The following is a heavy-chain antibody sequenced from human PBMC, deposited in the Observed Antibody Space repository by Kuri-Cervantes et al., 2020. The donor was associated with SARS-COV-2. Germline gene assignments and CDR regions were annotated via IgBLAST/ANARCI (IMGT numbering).Heavy chain of an antibody. CDR3: ARSFTVRGVYFDY. Sequence: SETLSLTCTVSGGSISSYYWSWIRQPPGKGLEWIGYIYYSGSTNYNPSLKSRVTISVDTSKNQFSLKLSSVTAADTAVYYCARSFTVRGVYFDYWGQGTLVTVSS. D-gene: IGHD3-10*01. V-gene: IGHV4-59*01. J-gene: IGHJ4*02. CDR1: GGSISSYY. CDR2: IYYSGST.